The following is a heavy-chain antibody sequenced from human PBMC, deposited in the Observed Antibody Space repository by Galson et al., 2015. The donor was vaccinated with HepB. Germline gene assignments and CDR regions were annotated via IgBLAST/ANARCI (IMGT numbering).Heavy chain of an antibody. V-gene: IGHV3-30*02. CDR2: IRYDGSNK. D-gene: IGHD3-10*01. J-gene: IGHJ4*02. Sequence: SLRLSCAASGFTFSSYGMHWVRQAPGKGLEWVAFIRYDGSNKYYADSVKGRFTISRDNSKNTLYLQMNSLRAEDTAVYYCAKGKGGWFGELPGDYWGQGTLVTVSS. CDR1: GFTFSSYG. CDR3: AKGKGGWFGELPGDY.